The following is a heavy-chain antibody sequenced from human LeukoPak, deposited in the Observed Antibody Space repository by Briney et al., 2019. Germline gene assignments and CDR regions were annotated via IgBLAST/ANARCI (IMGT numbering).Heavy chain of an antibody. CDR1: GASISSSSHY. J-gene: IGHJ5*02. CDR2: IYYSGTT. Sequence: SETLSLTCTVSGASISSSSHYWGWIRQPPGKGLEWIGSIYYSGTTYNNPSLKSRVTISVDTSKNQFSLKLTSVTAADTAVYYCARDWIRSFDPWGHGTLVTVSS. CDR3: ARDWIRSFDP. D-gene: IGHD5-12*01. V-gene: IGHV4-39*02.